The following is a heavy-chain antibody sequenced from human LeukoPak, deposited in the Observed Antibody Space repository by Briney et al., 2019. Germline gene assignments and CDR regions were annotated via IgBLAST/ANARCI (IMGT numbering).Heavy chain of an antibody. V-gene: IGHV1-2*02. CDR3: ARELNWDFDY. D-gene: IGHD7-27*01. CDR2: INPNSGGT. CDR1: GYTFSGYY. J-gene: IGHJ4*02. Sequence: ASVKVSCKASGYTFSGYYIHWVRQAPGQGLEWMGWINPNSGGTNYAQKFQGRVTMTRDTSISTAYMELSSLRSDDTAVYYCARELNWDFDYWGQGTLVTVSS.